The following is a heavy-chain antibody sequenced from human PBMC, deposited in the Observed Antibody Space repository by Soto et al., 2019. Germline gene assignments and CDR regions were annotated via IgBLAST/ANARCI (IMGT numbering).Heavy chain of an antibody. J-gene: IGHJ4*02. CDR3: ATGVRANTYYFDY. Sequence: QVQLVESGGGVVQPGGSLRLSCAASGFTFSSYGMHWVRQAPGKGLEWVAVISYDGNNKYYADSVKGRFTISRDNSKNTLYLQMNSLRAEDTAVYYCATGVRANTYYFDYWGQGTLVPVSS. CDR1: GFTFSSYG. CDR2: ISYDGNNK. V-gene: IGHV3-30*03.